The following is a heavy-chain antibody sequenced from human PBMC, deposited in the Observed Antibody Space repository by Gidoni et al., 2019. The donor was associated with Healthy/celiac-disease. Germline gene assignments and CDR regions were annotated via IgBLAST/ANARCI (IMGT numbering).Heavy chain of an antibody. J-gene: IGHJ4*02. CDR1: AFTFRSYA. V-gene: IGHV3-23*01. CDR3: AKGDTAMVR. CDR2: ISGSGGST. D-gene: IGHD5-18*01. Sequence: EVQLLESGGGLVQRGGSLRLSCAASAFTFRSYARSWVRQALGKGLEWVSAISGSGGSTYYADSVKGRFTISRDNSKNTLYLQMNSLRAEDTAVYYCAKGDTAMVRWGQGTLVTVSS.